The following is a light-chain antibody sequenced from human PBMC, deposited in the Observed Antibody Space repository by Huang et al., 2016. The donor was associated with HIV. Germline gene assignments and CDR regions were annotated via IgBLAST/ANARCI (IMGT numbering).Light chain of an antibody. V-gene: IGKV1-33*01. CDR1: QDIRKN. Sequence: DIQMTQSPSSLSAHVGDRVTITCQARQDIRKNLNWYQQKPGKAPKLLYYDASNLQKGVPSRFSGSGAGTDFTLTISGLQPEDIATYYCQQYDRLYTFGQGTKLEIK. CDR2: DAS. CDR3: QQYDRLYT. J-gene: IGKJ2*01.